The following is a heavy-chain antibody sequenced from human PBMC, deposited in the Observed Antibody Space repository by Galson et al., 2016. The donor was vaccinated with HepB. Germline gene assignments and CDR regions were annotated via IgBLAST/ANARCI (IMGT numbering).Heavy chain of an antibody. J-gene: IGHJ4*02. Sequence: SVKVSCKASGYTFTTSGISWVRQAPGHGLEWMGWISTYGGNTKYAQKFQGGLTLTTDSSTTTAYMELRSLRFGDTALYYCARDVQYRFDSWGQGTLVTVSS. CDR3: ARDVQYRFDS. CDR2: ISTYGGNT. D-gene: IGHD2/OR15-2a*01. CDR1: GYTFTTSG. V-gene: IGHV1-18*01.